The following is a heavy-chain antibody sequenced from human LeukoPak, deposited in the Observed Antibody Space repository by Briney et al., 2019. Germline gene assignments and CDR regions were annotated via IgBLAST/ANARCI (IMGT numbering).Heavy chain of an antibody. Sequence: GGSLRLSCAASGFTVSSNYMSWVRQAPGKGLEWVSVIYSGSSTYYADSVKGRFTISRDNSKNTLYLQMNSLRAEDTAVYYCARVDILTGYSTDYWGQGTLVTVSS. CDR3: ARVDILTGYSTDY. J-gene: IGHJ4*02. CDR1: GFTVSSNY. D-gene: IGHD3-9*01. CDR2: IYSGSST. V-gene: IGHV3-53*01.